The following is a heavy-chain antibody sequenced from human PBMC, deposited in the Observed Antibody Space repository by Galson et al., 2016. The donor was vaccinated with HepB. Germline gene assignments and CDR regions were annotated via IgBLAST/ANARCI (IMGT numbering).Heavy chain of an antibody. V-gene: IGHV3-23*01. J-gene: IGHJ5*02. CDR1: GFVFRMYP. CDR2: LSGTGGDT. Sequence: SLRLSCAASGFVFRMYPTSWVRQAPGKGLEWVSALSGTGGDTYYADSVKGRFTISRDNSKNTLYLQMTSLRDEDTATYYCAKDLTVAAWVDPWGPGTLVTVSS. D-gene: IGHD4/OR15-4a*01. CDR3: AKDLTVAAWVDP.